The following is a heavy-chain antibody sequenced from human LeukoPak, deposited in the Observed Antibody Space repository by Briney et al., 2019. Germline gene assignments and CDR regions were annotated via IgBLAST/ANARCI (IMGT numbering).Heavy chain of an antibody. CDR3: ARHSSSRYSSSWRVQSANNWFDP. CDR1: GGSISRYY. J-gene: IGHJ5*02. CDR2: IYYSWST. V-gene: IGHV4-59*01. Sequence: PSETLSLTCTVSGGSISRYYWSWIRQPPGKGLEWIGYIYYSWSTNYNPPLQSRVTISVDTSKNQCSLKLSSVTAADTAVYYCARHSSSRYSSSWRVQSANNWFDPWGQGTLVTVSS. D-gene: IGHD6-13*01.